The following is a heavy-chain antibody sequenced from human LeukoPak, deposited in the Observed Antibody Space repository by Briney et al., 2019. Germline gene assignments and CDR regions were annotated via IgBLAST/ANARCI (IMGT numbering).Heavy chain of an antibody. CDR2: INPSGGST. CDR1: GYTFTNYY. CDR3: ARDPAYCSGGSCQSWFDP. V-gene: IGHV1-46*01. J-gene: IGHJ5*02. Sequence: ASVKVSCKASGYTFTNYYMHWVRQAPGQGLEWMGIINPSGGSTTYAQKFQGRVTMARDTSTSTVYMDLSSLRSEDTAVYYCARDPAYCSGGSCQSWFDPWGQGTLVTVSS. D-gene: IGHD2-15*01.